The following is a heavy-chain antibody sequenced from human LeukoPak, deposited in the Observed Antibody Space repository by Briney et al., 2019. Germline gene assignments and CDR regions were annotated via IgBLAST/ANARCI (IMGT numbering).Heavy chain of an antibody. CDR3: AGRFGDLGYFDY. Sequence: PGGSLRLSCAASGFTFSSYSMNWVRQATGKGLEWVSSISSSSSYIYYADSVKGRFTISRDNAKNSLYLQMNSLRAEDTAVYYCAGRFGDLGYFDYWGQGTLVTVSS. D-gene: IGHD3-10*01. V-gene: IGHV3-21*01. CDR2: ISSSSSYI. CDR1: GFTFSSYS. J-gene: IGHJ4*02.